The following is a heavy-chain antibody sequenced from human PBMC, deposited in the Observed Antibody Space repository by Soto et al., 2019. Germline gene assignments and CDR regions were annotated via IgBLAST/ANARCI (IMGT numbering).Heavy chain of an antibody. Sequence: GGSLRLSCAASGFTFSNAWMNWVRQAPGKGLEWVGRIKSKTDGGTTDYATPVKGRFTISRDDSKNTLYLQMNSLKTEDTAVYYCTTDLHMGTIFGVVSLFDYWGQGTLVTVSS. V-gene: IGHV3-15*07. D-gene: IGHD3-3*01. J-gene: IGHJ4*02. CDR1: GFTFSNAW. CDR2: IKSKTDGGTT. CDR3: TTDLHMGTIFGVVSLFDY.